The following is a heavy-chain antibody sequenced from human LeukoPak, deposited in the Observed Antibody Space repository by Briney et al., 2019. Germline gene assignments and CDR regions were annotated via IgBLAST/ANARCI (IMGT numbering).Heavy chain of an antibody. Sequence: PGGSLRLSCTASGFTFGDYAMSWVRQAPGKGLEWVGFIRSKAYGGTTEYAASVKGRFTISRDDSKSIAYLQMNSLKTEDTAVYYCTRLASGSYYFDYWGQGTLVTVSS. J-gene: IGHJ4*02. V-gene: IGHV3-49*04. D-gene: IGHD3-10*01. CDR1: GFTFGDYA. CDR3: TRLASGSYYFDY. CDR2: IRSKAYGGTT.